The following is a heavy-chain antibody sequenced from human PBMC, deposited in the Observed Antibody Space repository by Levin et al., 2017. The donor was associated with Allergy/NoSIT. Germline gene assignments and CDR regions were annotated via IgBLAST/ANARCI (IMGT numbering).Heavy chain of an antibody. V-gene: IGHV3-23*01. J-gene: IGHJ4*02. CDR3: AKGKRGGHSGYDLYYFDY. CDR2: ISGSGGST. D-gene: IGHD5-12*01. CDR1: GFTFSSYA. Sequence: GGSLRLSCAASGFTFSSYAMSWVRQAPGKGLEWVSAISGSGGSTYYADSVKGRFTISRDNSKNTLYLQMNSLRAEDTAVYYCAKGKRGGHSGYDLYYFDYWGQGTLVTVSS.